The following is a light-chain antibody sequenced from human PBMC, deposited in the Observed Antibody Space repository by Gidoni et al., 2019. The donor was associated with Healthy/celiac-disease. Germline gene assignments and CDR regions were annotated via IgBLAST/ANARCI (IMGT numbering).Light chain of an antibody. V-gene: IGKV4-1*01. J-gene: IGKJ5*01. CDR1: QSVLYSSNNKNY. CDR3: QQCYSRPSIT. CDR2: WAS. Sequence: DIVMTQSPDSLAVSLGERSTINCKSSQSVLYSSNNKNYLAWYQQKPGQPPKLLIYWASTRESGVPDRFSGSGSGTDFTLTISSLQAEDVAVYYCQQCYSRPSITFGQGTRLEIK.